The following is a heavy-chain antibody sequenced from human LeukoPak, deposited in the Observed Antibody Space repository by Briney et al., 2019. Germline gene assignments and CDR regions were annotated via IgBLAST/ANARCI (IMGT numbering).Heavy chain of an antibody. Sequence: GGSLRLSCAASGFTFSTYAMHCVRQAPGKGLEWVAVISYDGRNEFYADSVRGRFTISRDNSKNTLYLQMNSLRAEDTAVYYCARDGNGEYVNVLDIWGQGTMVTVSS. J-gene: IGHJ3*02. CDR2: ISYDGRNE. CDR1: GFTFSTYA. D-gene: IGHD4-17*01. CDR3: ARDGNGEYVNVLDI. V-gene: IGHV3-30*04.